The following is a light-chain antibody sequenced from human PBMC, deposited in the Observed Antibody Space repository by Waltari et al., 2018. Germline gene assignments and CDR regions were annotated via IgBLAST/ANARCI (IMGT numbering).Light chain of an antibody. CDR1: QSVGRS. J-gene: IGKJ1*01. V-gene: IGKV3-20*01. Sequence: ENVSTQSPRTLSLSPGERAPLTCRASQSVGRSLAWYQQKPGQAPRLLIYDASSRAAGIPDRFSGSGSGTDFSLAISRLEPEDFAVYYCQKYVSLPATFGQGTKVEIK. CDR2: DAS. CDR3: QKYVSLPAT.